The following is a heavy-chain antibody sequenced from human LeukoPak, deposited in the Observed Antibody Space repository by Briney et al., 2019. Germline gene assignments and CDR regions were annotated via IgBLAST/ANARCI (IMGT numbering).Heavy chain of an antibody. CDR2: IYPGDSDT. Sequence: GESLKISCKGSGYSFTSYWIGWVRQMPGKGLEWMGIIYPGDSDTGYSPSFQGQVTISADKSISTAYLQWSSLKASDTAMYYCARLTYCSGGSCYSWFDPWGQGTLVTVSS. CDR1: GYSFTSYW. D-gene: IGHD2-15*01. CDR3: ARLTYCSGGSCYSWFDP. J-gene: IGHJ5*02. V-gene: IGHV5-51*01.